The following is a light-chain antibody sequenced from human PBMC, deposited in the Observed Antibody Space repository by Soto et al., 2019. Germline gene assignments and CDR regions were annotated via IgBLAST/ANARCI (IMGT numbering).Light chain of an antibody. V-gene: IGKV1-9*01. J-gene: IGKJ1*01. CDR3: QQRYSWLRA. CDR1: QGITTY. Sequence: IQLTQSPSSLPASVGDRVTITCRASQGITTYLAWYQQKPGKAPKLLIYAASALQSGVPSRFSGSGSGTDFTLTISSLESDDFAIYYCQQRYSWLRAFGPGTKVEVK. CDR2: AAS.